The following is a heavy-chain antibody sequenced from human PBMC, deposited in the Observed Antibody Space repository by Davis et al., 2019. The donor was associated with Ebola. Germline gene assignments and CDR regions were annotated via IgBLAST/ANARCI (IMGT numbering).Heavy chain of an antibody. V-gene: IGHV3-9*01. CDR2: ISWNSGSI. Sequence: SLKISCAASGFTFDDYAMHRVRQAPGKGLEWVSGISWNSGSIGYADSVKGRFTISRDNAKNSLYLQMNSLRAEDTALYYCAKDSSGYYRTFDYWGQGTLVTVSS. J-gene: IGHJ4*02. CDR1: GFTFDDYA. D-gene: IGHD3-22*01. CDR3: AKDSSGYYRTFDY.